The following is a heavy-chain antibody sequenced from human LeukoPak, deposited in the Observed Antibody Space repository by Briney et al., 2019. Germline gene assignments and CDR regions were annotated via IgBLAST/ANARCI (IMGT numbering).Heavy chain of an antibody. CDR3: ANGVDTAMVTDYGMDV. Sequence: SETLSLTCTVSGGSISSSSYYWGWIRQPPGKGLEWIGSIYYSGSTYYNPSLKSRVTLSVDTSKNQFSLKLSSVTAADTAVYYCANGVDTAMVTDYGMDVWGQGTTVTVSS. D-gene: IGHD5-18*01. J-gene: IGHJ6*02. CDR2: IYYSGST. CDR1: GGSISSSSYY. V-gene: IGHV4-39*07.